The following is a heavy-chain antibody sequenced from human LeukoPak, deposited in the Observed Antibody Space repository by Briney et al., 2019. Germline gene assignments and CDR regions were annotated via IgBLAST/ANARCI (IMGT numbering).Heavy chain of an antibody. CDR2: INPNSGGT. J-gene: IGHJ4*02. V-gene: IGHV1-2*02. CDR3: ARSSGDILTGYNDY. Sequence: ASVNVSCKASGYTFTGYYMHWVRQAPGQGLEWMGWINPNSGGTNYAQKFQGRVTMTRDTSISTAYMELSRLRSDDTAVYYCARSSGDILTGYNDYWGQGTLVTVSS. CDR1: GYTFTGYY. D-gene: IGHD3-9*01.